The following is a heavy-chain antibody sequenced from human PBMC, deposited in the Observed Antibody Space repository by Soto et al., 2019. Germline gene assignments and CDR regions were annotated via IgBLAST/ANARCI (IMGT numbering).Heavy chain of an antibody. D-gene: IGHD1-1*01. V-gene: IGHV4-39*01. Sequence: SETLSLTCTVSGGSISSSSYYWGWIRQPPGKGLEWIGSIYYSGSTYYNPSLKSRVTISVDTSKNQFSLKLSSVTAADTAVYYCARQSKTMADTNFDYWGQGTLVTVSS. CDR3: ARQSKTMADTNFDY. J-gene: IGHJ4*02. CDR2: IYYSGST. CDR1: GGSISSSSYY.